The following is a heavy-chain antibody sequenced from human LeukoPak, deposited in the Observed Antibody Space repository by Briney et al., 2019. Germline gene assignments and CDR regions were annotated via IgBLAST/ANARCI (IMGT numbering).Heavy chain of an antibody. Sequence: KPSETLSLTCAVYGGSFSGCYWSWIRQPPGKGLEWIGEINHSGSTNYNPSLKSRVTISVDTSKNQFSLKLSSVTAADTAVYYCARGYGDLTIDYWGQGTLVTVSS. CDR2: INHSGST. CDR1: GGSFSGCY. CDR3: ARGYGDLTIDY. V-gene: IGHV4-34*01. D-gene: IGHD4-17*01. J-gene: IGHJ4*02.